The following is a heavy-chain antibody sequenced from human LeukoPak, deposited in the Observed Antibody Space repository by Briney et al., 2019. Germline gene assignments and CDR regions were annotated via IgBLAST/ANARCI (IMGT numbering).Heavy chain of an antibody. D-gene: IGHD3-10*01. CDR2: IARNGGDT. V-gene: IGHV3-23*01. CDR1: GFTFSTSG. Sequence: GGSLRLSCAASGFTFSTSGMYWVRQAPGTGLEWVSAIARNGGDTYYADTVKGRFTISRDIFKNTLFLQMNSLRAEDTALYYCAKEKDGSFSLWGQGTLVTVSS. J-gene: IGHJ4*02. CDR3: AKEKDGSFSL.